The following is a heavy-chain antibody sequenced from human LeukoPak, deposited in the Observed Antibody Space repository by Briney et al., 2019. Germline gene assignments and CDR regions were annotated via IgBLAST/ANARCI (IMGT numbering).Heavy chain of an antibody. Sequence: PGGSLRLSCAASGFTFSSYSMNWVRQAPGKGLEWVSSISSSSSYIYYADSVKGRLTISRDNAKNSLYLQMDSLRAEDTAVYYCARVTGYYDSSGEHSPASIDYWGQGTLVTVSS. D-gene: IGHD3-22*01. V-gene: IGHV3-21*01. CDR1: GFTFSSYS. CDR3: ARVTGYYDSSGEHSPASIDY. J-gene: IGHJ4*02. CDR2: ISSSSSYI.